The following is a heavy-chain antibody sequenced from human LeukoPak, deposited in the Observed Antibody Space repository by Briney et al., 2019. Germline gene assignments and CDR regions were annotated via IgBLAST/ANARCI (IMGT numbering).Heavy chain of an antibody. CDR1: GFTVSSNS. V-gene: IGHV3-53*05. J-gene: IGHJ4*02. CDR2: IYSDNT. CDR3: AKDPGSGLLPPDY. D-gene: IGHD3-22*01. Sequence: GGSLRLSCTVSGFTVSSNSMSWVRQAPGKGLEWVSFIYSDNTHYSDSVKGRFTISRDNAKNSLYLQMNSLRAEDTALYYCAKDPGSGLLPPDYWGQGTLVTVSS.